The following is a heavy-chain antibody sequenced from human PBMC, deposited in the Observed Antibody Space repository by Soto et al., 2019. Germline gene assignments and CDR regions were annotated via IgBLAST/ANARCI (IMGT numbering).Heavy chain of an antibody. CDR2: IYYSGST. CDR3: ATTPSYDSSGYYHPTIDY. J-gene: IGHJ4*02. D-gene: IGHD3-22*01. CDR1: GGSISSGDYY. Sequence: PSETLSLTCTVSGGSISSGDYYWSWIRQPPGKGLEWIGYIYYSGSTYYNPSLKSRVTISVDTSKNQFSLRLSSVTAADTAVYYCATTPSYDSSGYYHPTIDYWGQGTLVTVSS. V-gene: IGHV4-30-4*01.